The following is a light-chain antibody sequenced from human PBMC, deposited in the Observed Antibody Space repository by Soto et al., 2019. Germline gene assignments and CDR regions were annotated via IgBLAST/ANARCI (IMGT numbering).Light chain of an antibody. CDR2: NTS. J-gene: IGLJ3*02. V-gene: IGLV7-43*01. CDR1: TGAVTSGYY. Sequence: QAVVTQEPSLTVSPGGTVTLTCASSTGAVTSGYYPNWFQQKPGQAPRALIYNTSKKQSWTPARFSGSLLGGKAALTLSGVQPEDEAEYYCLVFYGGAWVFGGGTQLTVL. CDR3: LVFYGGAWV.